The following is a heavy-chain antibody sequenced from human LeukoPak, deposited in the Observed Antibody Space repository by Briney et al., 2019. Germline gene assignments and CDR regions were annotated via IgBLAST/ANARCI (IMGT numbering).Heavy chain of an antibody. J-gene: IGHJ5*02. V-gene: IGHV4-39*07. CDR1: GGSISSSSYY. CDR3: AREEDVVVVAATDPGNWFDP. D-gene: IGHD2-15*01. CDR2: IYYSGST. Sequence: SETLSLTCTVSGGSISSSSYYWGWIRQPPGKGLEWIGGIYYSGSTYYNPSLKSRVTISVDTSKNQFSLKLSSVTAADTAVYYCAREEDVVVVAATDPGNWFDPWGQGTLVTVSS.